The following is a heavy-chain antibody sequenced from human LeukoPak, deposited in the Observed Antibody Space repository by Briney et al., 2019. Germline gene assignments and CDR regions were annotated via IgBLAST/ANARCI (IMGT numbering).Heavy chain of an antibody. J-gene: IGHJ5*01. CDR3: ARDRRWAVGLWFDS. Sequence: GGSLRLSCAASGFTFSIHSMNWVRQAPGRGLEWISNINGDSGTINYADSVKGRFTISRDNAKNSLYLQMNSLRAEDTAVYYCARDRRWAVGLWFDSWGQGSLVTVSS. V-gene: IGHV3-48*04. CDR1: GFTFSIHS. D-gene: IGHD1-26*01. CDR2: INGDSGTI.